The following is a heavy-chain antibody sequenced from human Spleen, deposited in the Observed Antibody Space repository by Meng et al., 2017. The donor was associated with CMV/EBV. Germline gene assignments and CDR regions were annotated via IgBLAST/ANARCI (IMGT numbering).Heavy chain of an antibody. Sequence: SGVTVSSYAMSWVRQAPGKELEWVSAISGSGGSTYYADSVKGRFTISRDNSKNTLYLQMNSLRAEDTAVYYCAKHPLGAAAGNWFDPWGQGTLVTVSS. CDR2: ISGSGGST. D-gene: IGHD6-13*01. J-gene: IGHJ5*02. V-gene: IGHV3-23*01. CDR3: AKHPLGAAAGNWFDP. CDR1: GVTVSSYA.